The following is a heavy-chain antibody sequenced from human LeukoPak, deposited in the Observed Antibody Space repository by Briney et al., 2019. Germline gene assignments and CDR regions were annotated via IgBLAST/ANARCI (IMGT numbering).Heavy chain of an antibody. CDR1: GFTFSRYW. J-gene: IGHJ4*02. CDR3: ATSAHIEVGTAPPPDY. D-gene: IGHD2-21*02. V-gene: IGHV3-7*01. Sequence: GRSLRLSCVGSGFTFSRYWLNWVRQAPGKGLEWVANMNQDGSEIYYLDSVKGRFTISRDNSKNTLYLQMSGLRAEDTAVYYCATSAHIEVGTAPPPDYWGQGTLVTVTS. CDR2: MNQDGSEI.